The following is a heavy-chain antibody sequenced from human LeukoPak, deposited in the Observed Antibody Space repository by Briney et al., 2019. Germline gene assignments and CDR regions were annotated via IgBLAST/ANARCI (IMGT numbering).Heavy chain of an antibody. CDR1: GFAVSSNY. CDR2: IYRTGST. J-gene: IGHJ3*02. V-gene: IGHV4-4*02. D-gene: IGHD6-13*01. CDR3: ARESGYSSSLHDAFDI. Sequence: GSLRLSCDASGFAVSSNYTSWVRQPPGEGLEWIGEIYRTGSTNYNPSLKSRVTISVDQSKNQFSLKLSSVTAADTAVYYCARESGYSSSLHDAFDIWGQGTMVTVSS.